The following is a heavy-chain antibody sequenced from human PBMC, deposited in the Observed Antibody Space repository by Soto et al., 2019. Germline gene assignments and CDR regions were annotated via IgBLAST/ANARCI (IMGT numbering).Heavy chain of an antibody. CDR2: IKQDGSEK. J-gene: IGHJ4*02. CDR1: GFTFSSYW. Sequence: QTGGSLRLSCAASGFTFSSYWMSWVRQAPGKGLEWVANIKQDGSEKYYVDSVKGRFTISRDNAKNSLYLQMNSLRAEDTAVYYCASSPFTPTIIWCGELRRPGWGQGTLVTGS. D-gene: IGHD3-10*01. CDR3: ASSPFTPTIIWCGELRRPG. V-gene: IGHV3-7*03.